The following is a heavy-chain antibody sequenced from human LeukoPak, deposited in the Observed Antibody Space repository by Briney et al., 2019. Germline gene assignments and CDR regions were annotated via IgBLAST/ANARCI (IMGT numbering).Heavy chain of an antibody. CDR2: IYTSGST. V-gene: IGHV4-61*02. CDR1: GGSISSGSYY. J-gene: IGHJ5*02. CDR3: VSIQLRTSWFDP. Sequence: PSETLSLTCTVSGGSISSGSYYWSWIRQPAGKGLEWIGRIYTSGSTNYNPSLKSRVTISVDTSKNQFSLQLTSVTAADTAVYYCVSIQLRTSWFDPWGQGTLVTVSS. D-gene: IGHD1-1*01.